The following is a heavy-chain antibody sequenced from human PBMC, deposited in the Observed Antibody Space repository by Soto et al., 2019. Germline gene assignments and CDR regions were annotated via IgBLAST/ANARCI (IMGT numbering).Heavy chain of an antibody. V-gene: IGHV3-30*04. CDR2: ISYDARNT. CDR1: GFLFNTYA. CDR3: ARPGSGYDVLTGQYFFYFHAVDV. Sequence: GGSLRLSCTASGFLFNTYAMHWVRQAPAKGLEWVAVISYDARNTYYADSVKGRFTISRDNSKNALYLQMDSLRPEDTAVYYCARPGSGYDVLTGQYFFYFHAVDVWGQGTTVTVSS. D-gene: IGHD3-9*01. J-gene: IGHJ6*02.